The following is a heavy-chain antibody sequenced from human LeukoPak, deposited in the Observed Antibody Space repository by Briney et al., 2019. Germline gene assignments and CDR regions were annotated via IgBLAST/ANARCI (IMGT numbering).Heavy chain of an antibody. CDR1: GFTFSSYA. CDR3: AGETPSRSGDY. J-gene: IGHJ4*02. D-gene: IGHD2-15*01. Sequence: GGSLRLSCAASGFTFSSYAMHWVRQAPGKGLEWVAVISYDGSNKYYADSVKGRFTISRDNSKNTLYLQMNSLRAEDTAVYYCAGETPSRSGDYWGQGTLVTVSS. V-gene: IGHV3-30*04. CDR2: ISYDGSNK.